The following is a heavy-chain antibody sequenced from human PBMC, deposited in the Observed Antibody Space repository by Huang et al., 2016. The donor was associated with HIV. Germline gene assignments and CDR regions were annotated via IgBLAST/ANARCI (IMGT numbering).Heavy chain of an antibody. CDR2: IYYSGST. D-gene: IGHD6-19*01. Sequence: QLQLQESGPGLVKASETLSLTCTVSGGSISSSSYYWGWIRQPPGKGLEWIGSIYYSGSTYYTPSLKSRVTISVDTSKNQFSLKLRSVTAADTAVYYCASFIPVVGNWFVPWGQGTLVTVSS. J-gene: IGHJ5*02. V-gene: IGHV4-39*01. CDR1: GGSISSSSYY. CDR3: ASFIPVVGNWFVP.